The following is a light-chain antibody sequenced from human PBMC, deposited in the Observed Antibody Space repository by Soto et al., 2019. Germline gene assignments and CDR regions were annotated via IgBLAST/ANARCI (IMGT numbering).Light chain of an antibody. Sequence: ALPQAPDTLSLSPGEGGALSCMASQSLSSSYLAWYQQKLGQAPRLLIYGASSRATGIPDRFSGSGSGTEFTLTITTLQPEDFATYSCQQSYSTPRTFGPGTQVDI. J-gene: IGKJ1*01. V-gene: IGKV3-20*01. CDR3: QQSYSTPRT. CDR1: QSLSSSY. CDR2: GAS.